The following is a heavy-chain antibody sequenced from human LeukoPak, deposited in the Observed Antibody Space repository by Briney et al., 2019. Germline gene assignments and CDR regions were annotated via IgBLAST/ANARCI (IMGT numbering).Heavy chain of an antibody. Sequence: GGSLRLSCAASGFTFDDYGMSWVRQAPGKGLEWVSGINWNGGSTGYADSVKGRFTISRDNAKNSLYLQMNSLRAEDTAVYYCARVQSAPVVLRFLEWSNYYFDYWGQGTLVTVSS. CDR2: INWNGGST. CDR1: GFTFDDYG. J-gene: IGHJ4*02. CDR3: ARVQSAPVVLRFLEWSNYYFDY. D-gene: IGHD3-3*01. V-gene: IGHV3-20*04.